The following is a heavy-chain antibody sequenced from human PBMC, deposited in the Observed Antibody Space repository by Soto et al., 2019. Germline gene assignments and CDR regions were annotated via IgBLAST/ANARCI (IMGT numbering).Heavy chain of an antibody. Sequence: QVQLVESGGGVVQPGRSLRLSCAASGFTFSSYGMHWVRQAPGKGLEWVAVIWYDGSNKYYADSVKGRFTISRDNSKNTLYLQMNSLRAEDTAVYYCARSLLDFSGGSCSLGGMDVWGQGTTVTVSS. CDR2: IWYDGSNK. D-gene: IGHD2-15*01. V-gene: IGHV3-33*01. CDR1: GFTFSSYG. J-gene: IGHJ6*02. CDR3: ARSLLDFSGGSCSLGGMDV.